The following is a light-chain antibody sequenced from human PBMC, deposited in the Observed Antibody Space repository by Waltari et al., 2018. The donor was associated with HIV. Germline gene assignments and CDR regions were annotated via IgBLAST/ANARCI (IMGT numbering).Light chain of an antibody. Sequence: QSVLTQPPSVSGAPGQRVTISCTGSSSNIGAGYAVHWYQQLPGTAPKLLIYGNSNRPSGVPDRFSGSKSGTSASLAITGLQAEDEADYYCQSYDSSLRFFGGGTKLTVL. CDR2: GNS. CDR3: QSYDSSLRF. V-gene: IGLV1-40*01. J-gene: IGLJ2*01. CDR1: SSNIGAGYA.